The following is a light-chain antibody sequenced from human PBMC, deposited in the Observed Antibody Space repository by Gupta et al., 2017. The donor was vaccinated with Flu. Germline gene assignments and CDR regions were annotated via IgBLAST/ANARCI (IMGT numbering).Light chain of an antibody. CDR1: QSLLYSNGYNY. Sequence: DIVLTQSPLSLAVTPGEPASISCRSSQSLLYSNGYNYVNWYLQKPGQSPQLLIHLGSNRASGVPDRFRGRGSGTYFTLKISRVEAEDVGIYFCRKPLNSPWTFGQGTKVEIK. CDR2: LGS. V-gene: IGKV2-28*01. CDR3: RKPLNSPWT. J-gene: IGKJ1*01.